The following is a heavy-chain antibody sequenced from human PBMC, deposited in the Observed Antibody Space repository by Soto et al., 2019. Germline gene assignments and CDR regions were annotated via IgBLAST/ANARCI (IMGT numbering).Heavy chain of an antibody. J-gene: IGHJ1*01. V-gene: IGHV4-39*01. CDR1: GGSISSSSYY. CDR2: IYYSGST. CDR3: AIRVGLLSSQH. Sequence: QLQLQESGPGLVKPSETLSLTCTVSGGSISSSSYYWGWIRQPPGKGLEWIGSIYYSGSTYYNPSLKSRVTISVDTSKNQFSLKLSSVTAADTAVYYCAIRVGLLSSQHWGQGTLVTVSS. D-gene: IGHD2-15*01.